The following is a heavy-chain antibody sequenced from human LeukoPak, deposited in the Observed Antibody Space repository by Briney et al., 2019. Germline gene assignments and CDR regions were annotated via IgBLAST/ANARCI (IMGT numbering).Heavy chain of an antibody. J-gene: IGHJ3*02. Sequence: PGGSLRLSCSASGFPLCCYRMHWVRRAPAKGLVRVAFIRSDRSNKYYSDSVQGRFTISRDNAKNSLYLQMISLRAEDAAVYYCARDLGYCSSTSCYVAAFDIWGQGTMVTVSS. CDR1: GFPLCCYR. V-gene: IGHV3-30*02. D-gene: IGHD2-2*01. CDR2: IRSDRSNK. CDR3: ARDLGYCSSTSCYVAAFDI.